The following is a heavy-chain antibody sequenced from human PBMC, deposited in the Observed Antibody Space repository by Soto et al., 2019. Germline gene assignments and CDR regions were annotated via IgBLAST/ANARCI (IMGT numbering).Heavy chain of an antibody. Sequence: ASLNVSCKASGYTFTGYYMHWVRQAPGQGLEWMGWINPNSGGTNYAQKFQGWVTMTRDTSISTAYMELSRLRSDDTAVYYCARGDYYDSSGYLAQFAFDIWGQGTMVTVSS. CDR2: INPNSGGT. CDR3: ARGDYYDSSGYLAQFAFDI. CDR1: GYTFTGYY. V-gene: IGHV1-2*04. D-gene: IGHD3-22*01. J-gene: IGHJ3*02.